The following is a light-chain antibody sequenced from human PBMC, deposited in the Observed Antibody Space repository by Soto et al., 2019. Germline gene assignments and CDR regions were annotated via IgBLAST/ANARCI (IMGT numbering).Light chain of an antibody. CDR3: QQDHTYWT. V-gene: IGKV1-5*03. J-gene: IGKJ1*01. Sequence: IQMTQSPSTLSASVGDSVTITCRASQSISTLTAWYQHKPGKAPKLLLYESSVLESGVPSRFSGDGSGTDFTLTISGLQPDDSAIYYCQQDHTYWTFGQGTKVEVK. CDR2: ESS. CDR1: QSISTL.